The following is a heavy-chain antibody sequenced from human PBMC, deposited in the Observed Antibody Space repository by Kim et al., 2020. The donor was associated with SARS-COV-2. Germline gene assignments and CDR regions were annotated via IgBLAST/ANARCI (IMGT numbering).Heavy chain of an antibody. J-gene: IGHJ4*02. CDR1: GFTVSSNY. CDR3: ARVRNGYFDY. V-gene: IGHV3-53*01. CDR2: IYTGGST. Sequence: GGSLRLSCAVSGFTVSSNYMSWVRQAPGKGLEWVSVIYTGGSTYYADSVKGRFTISRENSKNTLYLQMSRLRAEDTAVYYCARVRNGYFDYWGQGTLVTV. D-gene: IGHD3-22*01.